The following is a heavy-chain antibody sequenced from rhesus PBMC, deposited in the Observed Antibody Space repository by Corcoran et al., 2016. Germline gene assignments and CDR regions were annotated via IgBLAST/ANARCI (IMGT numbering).Heavy chain of an antibody. D-gene: IGHD2-15*01. Sequence: QVQLQESGPGLVKPSETLSLTCAVSGGSFSGYYWGWIRQPPGKGLEWIGYISGSSASPAPNPSPKIRVTLSVATSKHQLSLNLSSVTAADTAVYYCARSVVLTAPGLARFDVWGPGVLVTVSS. CDR3: ARSVVLTAPGLARFDV. V-gene: IGHV4-165*01. CDR1: GGSFSGYY. J-gene: IGHJ5-1*01. CDR2: ISGSSASP.